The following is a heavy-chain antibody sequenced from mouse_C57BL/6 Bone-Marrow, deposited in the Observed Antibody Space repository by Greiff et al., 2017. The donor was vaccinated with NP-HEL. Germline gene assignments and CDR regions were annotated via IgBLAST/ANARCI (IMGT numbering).Heavy chain of an antibody. CDR1: GYSITSGYY. V-gene: IGHV3-6*01. D-gene: IGHD1-1*01. CDR2: ISYDGSN. Sequence: DVQLQESGPGLVKPSQSLSLTCSVTGYSITSGYYWNWIRQFPGNKLEWMGYISYDGSNNYNPSLKNRISITRDTSKNQFFLKLNSVTTEDTATYYCARAAFTTVVATRAMDYWGQGTSVTVSS. CDR3: ARAAFTTVVATRAMDY. J-gene: IGHJ4*01.